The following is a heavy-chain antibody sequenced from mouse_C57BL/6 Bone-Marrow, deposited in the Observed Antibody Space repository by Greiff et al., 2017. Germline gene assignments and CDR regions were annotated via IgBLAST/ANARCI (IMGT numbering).Heavy chain of an antibody. CDR3: ARYYYGSGWYFDV. Sequence: VKLVESGPELVKPGASVKISCKASGYAFSSSWMNWVKQRPGKGLEWIGRFYPGDGDTNYNGKFKGKATLTADKSSSTAYMQLSSLTSEDSAVYFCARYYYGSGWYFDVWGTGTTVTVSS. CDR2: FYPGDGDT. V-gene: IGHV1-82*01. CDR1: GYAFSSSW. J-gene: IGHJ1*03. D-gene: IGHD1-1*01.